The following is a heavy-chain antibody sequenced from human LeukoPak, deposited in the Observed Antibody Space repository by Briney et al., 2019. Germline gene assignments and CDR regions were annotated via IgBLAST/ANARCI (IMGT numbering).Heavy chain of an antibody. V-gene: IGHV3-21*01. CDR2: ISSSSSYI. J-gene: IGHJ3*02. CDR1: GFTFSSYS. CDR3: AKDDLREDDAFDI. Sequence: GGSLRLSCAASGFTFSSYSMNWVRQAPGKGLEWVSSISSSSSYIYYADSVKGRFTISRDNAKNSLYLQMNSLRAEDTAVYYCAKDDLREDDAFDIWGQGTMVTVSS.